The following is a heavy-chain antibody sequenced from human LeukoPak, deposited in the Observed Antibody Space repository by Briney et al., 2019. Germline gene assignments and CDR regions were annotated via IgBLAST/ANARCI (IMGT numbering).Heavy chain of an antibody. CDR1: GFTFSSYW. CDR3: ARVGYSYGYLAYAFDI. CDR2: IKQDGSEK. Sequence: GGSLRLSCAASGFTFSSYWMSWVRQAPGKGLEWVANIKQDGSEKYYVDSVKGRFTISRDNAKNSLYLQMNSLRAEDTAVYYCARVGYSYGYLAYAFDIWGQGTMVTVSS. D-gene: IGHD5-18*01. V-gene: IGHV3-7*01. J-gene: IGHJ3*02.